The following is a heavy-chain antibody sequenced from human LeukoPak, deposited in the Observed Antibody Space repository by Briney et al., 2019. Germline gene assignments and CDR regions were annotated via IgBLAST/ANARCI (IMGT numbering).Heavy chain of an antibody. CDR2: IKQDGSEK. D-gene: IGHD3-3*01. V-gene: IGHV3-7*01. Sequence: GGSLRLSCAASEFTFRNYWMSWVRQAPGKGLEWVANIKQDGSEKYYVDSVKGRFTISRDNAKNSLYLQMNSLRAEDTAVYYCARDPHDFQNYYYYMDVWGKGTTVTISS. J-gene: IGHJ6*03. CDR3: ARDPHDFQNYYYYMDV. CDR1: EFTFRNYW.